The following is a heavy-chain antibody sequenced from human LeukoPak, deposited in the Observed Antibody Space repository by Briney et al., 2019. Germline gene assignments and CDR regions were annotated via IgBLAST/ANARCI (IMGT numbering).Heavy chain of an antibody. CDR2: ISGSGAST. J-gene: IGHJ4*02. Sequence: GGSLRLSCAASGFTFSSYSMNWVRQAPGKGLEWVSSISGSGASTYYADSVKGRFTISRDNSKNTLYLQMNSLRAEDTAVYYCAKDLGFIVGGGYWGQGTLVTVSS. CDR3: AKDLGFIVGGGY. D-gene: IGHD1-26*01. CDR1: GFTFSSYS. V-gene: IGHV3-23*01.